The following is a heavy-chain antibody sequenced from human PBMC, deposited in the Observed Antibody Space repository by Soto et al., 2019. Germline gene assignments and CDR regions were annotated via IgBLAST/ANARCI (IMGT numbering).Heavy chain of an antibody. D-gene: IGHD3-22*01. V-gene: IGHV3-30-3*01. CDR2: ISYDGSNK. CDR3: ARDLGXYDSSGAFQH. Sequence: QVQLVESGGGVVQPGRSLRLSCAASGFTFSSYAMHWVRQAPGKGLEWVAVISYDGSNKYYADSVKGRFTISRDNSKXXVYLXXXXXXXXXXAXXXXARDLGXYDSSGAFQHWGQGTLVTVSS. CDR1: GFTFSSYA. J-gene: IGHJ1*01.